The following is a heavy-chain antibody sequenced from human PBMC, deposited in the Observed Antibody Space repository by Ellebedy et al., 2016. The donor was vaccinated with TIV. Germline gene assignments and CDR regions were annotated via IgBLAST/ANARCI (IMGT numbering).Heavy chain of an antibody. D-gene: IGHD5-18*01. V-gene: IGHV3-33*01. J-gene: IGHJ4*02. Sequence: PGGSLRLSCAPSGFTSSRYGMHWARQPPGKGLEWVAVIWYDGDKIYYADSGKGRFTISRDDSKNTVHMQMTSLRAEDTGVYYCARGRQLWLRGDYYFDYWGQGTLVTVSS. CDR3: ARGRQLWLRGDYYFDY. CDR1: GFTSSRYG. CDR2: IWYDGDKI.